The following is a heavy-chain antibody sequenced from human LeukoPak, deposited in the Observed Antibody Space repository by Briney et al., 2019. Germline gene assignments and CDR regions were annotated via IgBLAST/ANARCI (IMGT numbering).Heavy chain of an antibody. D-gene: IGHD3-16*01. CDR2: ISYDGSNK. J-gene: IGHJ3*02. V-gene: IGHV3-30-3*01. Sequence: PGGSLRLSCAASGFTFSSYAMHWVRQAPGKGLEWVAVISYDGSNKYYADSVKGRFTISRDNSKNTLYLQMNSLRAEDTAVYYCVLSMISDDAFDIWGQGTMVTVSS. CDR3: VLSMISDDAFDI. CDR1: GFTFSSYA.